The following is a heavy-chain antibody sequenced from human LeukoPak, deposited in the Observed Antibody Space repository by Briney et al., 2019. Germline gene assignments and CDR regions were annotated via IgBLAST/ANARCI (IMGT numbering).Heavy chain of an antibody. CDR2: IKQDGSEK. V-gene: IGHV3-7*01. CDR1: GFTFASHW. Sequence: GGSLRLSCEASGFTFASHWMSWVRQAPGKGLEWVANIKQDGSEKYYVDSVKGRFTISRDNAKNSLYLQMNSLRAEDTAVYYCARSSWYGDYGAQETLVTVSP. D-gene: IGHD6-13*01. CDR3: ARSSWYGDY. J-gene: IGHJ4*02.